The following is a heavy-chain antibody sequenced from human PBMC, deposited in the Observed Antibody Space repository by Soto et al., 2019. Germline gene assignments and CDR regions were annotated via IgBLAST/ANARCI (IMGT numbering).Heavy chain of an antibody. V-gene: IGHV3-33*01. Sequence: QVQLVESGGGVVQPGRSLRLSCAASGFTFSSYVMHWVRQAPGKGLEWVAVIWYDGSNKYYADSVKGRFTISRDNSQNTLHLQMNSLRAEDTAVYYCSRDPTSYCGMDVWGQGTTVTVSS. J-gene: IGHJ6*02. CDR2: IWYDGSNK. CDR1: GFTFSSYV. CDR3: SRDPTSYCGMDV.